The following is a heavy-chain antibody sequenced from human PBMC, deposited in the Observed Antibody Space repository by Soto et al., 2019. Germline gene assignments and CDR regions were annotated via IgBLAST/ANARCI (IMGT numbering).Heavy chain of an antibody. CDR1: GFTFSSYA. V-gene: IGHV3-30-3*01. CDR3: ASDGVAVAGIRDY. CDR2: ISYDGSNK. Sequence: QVQLVESGGGVVQPGRSLRLSCAASGFTFSSYAMHWVRQAPGKGLEWVAVISYDGSNKYYADSVKGRFTISRDNSKNTLYLQMNSLRAEDTAVYYCASDGVAVAGIRDYWGQGTLVTVSS. D-gene: IGHD6-19*01. J-gene: IGHJ4*02.